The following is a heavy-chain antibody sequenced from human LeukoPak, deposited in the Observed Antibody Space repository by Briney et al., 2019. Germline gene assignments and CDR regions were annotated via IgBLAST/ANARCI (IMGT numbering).Heavy chain of an antibody. D-gene: IGHD3-3*01. V-gene: IGHV3-74*01. CDR1: GFTFSSHW. CDR3: AKDKLRFLEWFHKTIDAFDI. J-gene: IGHJ3*02. Sequence: QSGGSLRLSCATSGFTFSSHWMHWVRQAPGKGLVWVSRIKSDGSSTYYADSVKGRFTISRDNAKNTLYLQMNSLRAEDTAVYYCAKDKLRFLEWFHKTIDAFDIWGQGTMVTVSS. CDR2: IKSDGSST.